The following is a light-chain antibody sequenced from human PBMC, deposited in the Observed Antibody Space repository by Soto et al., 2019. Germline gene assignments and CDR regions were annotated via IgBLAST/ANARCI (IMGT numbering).Light chain of an antibody. Sequence: EIVLTQSPGTLSLSPGERATLSCRASQSVNSIYLAWYQQKPGQAPRLLIYGASNRATGIPDRFSGSGSGTDFTLCISRLGSEYFVVYYGQHYGGSQGFTFSPGTKVDIQ. V-gene: IGKV3-20*01. CDR2: GAS. J-gene: IGKJ3*01. CDR3: QHYGGSQGFT. CDR1: QSVNSIY.